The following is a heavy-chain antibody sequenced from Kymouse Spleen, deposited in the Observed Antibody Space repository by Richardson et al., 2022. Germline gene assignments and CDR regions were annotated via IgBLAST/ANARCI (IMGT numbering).Heavy chain of an antibody. J-gene: IGHJ4*02. CDR3: ARGNCTNGVCLFDY. CDR2: INHSGST. Sequence: QVQLQQWGAGLLKPSETLSLTCAVYGGSFSGYYWSWIRQPPGKGLEWIGEINHSGSTNYNPSLKSRVTISVDTSKNQFSLKLSSVTAADTAVYYCARGNCTNGVCLFDYWGQGTLVTVSS. D-gene: IGHD2-8*01. CDR1: GGSFSGYY. V-gene: IGHV4-34*01.